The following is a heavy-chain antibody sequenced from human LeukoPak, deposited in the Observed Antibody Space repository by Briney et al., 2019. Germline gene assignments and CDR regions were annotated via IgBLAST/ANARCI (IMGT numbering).Heavy chain of an antibody. J-gene: IGHJ3*01. Sequence: GGSLRLSCAASGFTFSSYAMHWVRQAPGKGLEFVSVIRSNGGSTNYANSVKGRFTISRDNSKNTLYLQMGSLRVEDMAVYYCARDGWGYDLWGQGTMVTVSS. CDR2: IRSNGGST. CDR3: ARDGWGYDL. CDR1: GFTFSSYA. V-gene: IGHV3-64*01. D-gene: IGHD3-10*01.